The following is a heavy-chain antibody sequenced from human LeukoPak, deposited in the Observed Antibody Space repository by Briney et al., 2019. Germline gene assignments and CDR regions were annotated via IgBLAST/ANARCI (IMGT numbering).Heavy chain of an antibody. V-gene: IGHV3-23*01. J-gene: IGHJ5*02. D-gene: IGHD2-8*01. CDR1: GFTFSSYA. Sequence: PGGSLRLSCAASGFTFSSYAMSWVRQAPGKGLEWVSAISGSGGSTYYADSVKGRFTISRDNSKNTLYLQMNSLKTEDTAVYYCTTYEYGICSSWGQGTLVTVSS. CDR3: TTYEYGICSS. CDR2: ISGSGGST.